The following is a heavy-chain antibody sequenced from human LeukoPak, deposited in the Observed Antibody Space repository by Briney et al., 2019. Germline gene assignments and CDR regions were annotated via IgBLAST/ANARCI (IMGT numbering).Heavy chain of an antibody. D-gene: IGHD6-13*01. Sequence: GGSLRLSCAASGITFDDYAMHWVRQAPGKGLEWVSGISWNSGSIGYADSVKGRFTISRDNAKNSLYLQMNSLRAEDTALYYCAKDAVSSSWFLFDYWGQGTLVTVSS. CDR2: ISWNSGSI. J-gene: IGHJ4*02. V-gene: IGHV3-9*01. CDR1: GITFDDYA. CDR3: AKDAVSSSWFLFDY.